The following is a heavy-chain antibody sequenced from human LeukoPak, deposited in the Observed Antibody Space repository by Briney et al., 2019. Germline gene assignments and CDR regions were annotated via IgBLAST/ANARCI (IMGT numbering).Heavy chain of an antibody. CDR3: ARDMRDLWAPPGGMDV. CDR2: ISYDGSNK. Sequence: GGSLRLSCAASGFTFSSYAMHWVRQAPGKGLEWVAVISYDGSNKYYADSVKGRFTISRDNSKNTLYLQMNSLRAEDTAVYYCARDMRDLWAPPGGMDVWGQGTTVTVSS. J-gene: IGHJ6*02. V-gene: IGHV3-30-3*01. CDR1: GFTFSSYA. D-gene: IGHD3-10*01.